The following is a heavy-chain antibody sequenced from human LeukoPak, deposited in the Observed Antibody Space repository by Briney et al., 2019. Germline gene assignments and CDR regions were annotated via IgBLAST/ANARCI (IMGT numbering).Heavy chain of an antibody. CDR1: GGTFISYA. V-gene: IGHV1-69*05. CDR3: ASASGSRDY. J-gene: IGHJ4*02. CDR2: IIPIFGTA. D-gene: IGHD1-26*01. Sequence: ASVKVSCKASGGTFISYAISWVRQAPGQGLEWMGRIIPIFGTANYAQKFQGRVTITTDKSTSTAYMELSSLRSEDTAVYYCASASGSRDYWGQGTLVTVSS.